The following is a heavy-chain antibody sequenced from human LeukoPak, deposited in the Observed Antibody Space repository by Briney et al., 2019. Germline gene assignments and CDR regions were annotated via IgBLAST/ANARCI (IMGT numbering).Heavy chain of an antibody. J-gene: IGHJ4*02. V-gene: IGHV4-34*01. CDR3: ARAPSDYYDLGIDY. CDR1: GGSFSGYY. CDR2: INHSGST. Sequence: PSETLSLTCAVYGGSFSGYYWSWIRQPPGKGLEWIGEINHSGSTNYNPSLKSRVTISVDTSKNQFSLKLSSVTAADTAVYYCARAPSDYYDLGIDYWGQGTLVTVSS. D-gene: IGHD3-3*01.